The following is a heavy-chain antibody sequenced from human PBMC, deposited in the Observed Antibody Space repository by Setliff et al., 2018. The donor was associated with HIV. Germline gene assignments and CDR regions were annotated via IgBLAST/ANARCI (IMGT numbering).Heavy chain of an antibody. V-gene: IGHV1-8*02. CDR3: ARDATYYYDSSGYENAFDI. CDR1: GYTFTNYD. CDR2: MNPNSGNT. Sequence: ASVKVSCKASGYTFTNYDINWVRQATGQGLEWMGWMNPNSGNTGYAQKFQGRVTMTRNTSISTAYMELSSLRSEDTAVYYCARDATYYYDSSGYENAFDIWGQGTMVTVSS. J-gene: IGHJ3*02. D-gene: IGHD3-22*01.